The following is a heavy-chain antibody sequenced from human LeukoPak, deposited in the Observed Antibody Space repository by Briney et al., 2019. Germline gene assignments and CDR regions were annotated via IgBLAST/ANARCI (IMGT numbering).Heavy chain of an antibody. Sequence: GGSLRLSCAASGFTFSNYGMHWDRQAPGKGLEWVTFIQYDGRNKNYADSVKGRFTISRDSSKNTLYLQMNSLRAEDTAVYYCAKDHYYGSGSSDYWGQGTLVTVSS. D-gene: IGHD3-10*01. V-gene: IGHV3-30*02. CDR1: GFTFSNYG. J-gene: IGHJ4*02. CDR2: IQYDGRNK. CDR3: AKDHYYGSGSSDY.